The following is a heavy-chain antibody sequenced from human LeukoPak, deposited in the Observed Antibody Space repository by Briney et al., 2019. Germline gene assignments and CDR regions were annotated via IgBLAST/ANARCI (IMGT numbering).Heavy chain of an antibody. CDR3: ARYSGLGVPDY. CDR1: GDSVSSKNAA. CDR2: TYYRSKWYN. J-gene: IGHJ4*02. V-gene: IGHV6-1*01. Sequence: SQTLSLTCAISGDSVSSKNAAWNWISQSPSRGLEWLGRTYYRSKWYNDYAVSVRGRIMINPDTSKNQISLQLNSVTPEDTAVYYCARYSGLGVPDYWGQGTLVTVSS. D-gene: IGHD2-21*01.